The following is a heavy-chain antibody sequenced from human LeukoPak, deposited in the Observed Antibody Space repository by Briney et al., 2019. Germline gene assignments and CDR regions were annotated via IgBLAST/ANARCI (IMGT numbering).Heavy chain of an antibody. CDR2: ISGSGGST. CDR1: GFTFSSYA. Sequence: GGSLRLSCAASGFTFSSYAMSWVRQAPGKGLEWVSAISGSGGSTYYADSVKGRFTISRDNSKNTLYLQMNSLRAEDTAVYYCAKDRRDIVRMVYAPTAIFGWFDPWGQGTLVTVSS. J-gene: IGHJ5*02. CDR3: AKDRRDIVRMVYAPTAIFGWFDP. D-gene: IGHD2-8*01. V-gene: IGHV3-23*01.